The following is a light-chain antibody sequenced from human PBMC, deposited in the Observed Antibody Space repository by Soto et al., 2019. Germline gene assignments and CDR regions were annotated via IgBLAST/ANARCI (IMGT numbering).Light chain of an antibody. V-gene: IGLV2-14*03. CDR1: SSDVGGYNY. CDR3: SSHTGSNTLA. CDR2: DVS. Sequence: QSALTQPASVSGSPGQSITISCTGTSSDVGGYNYVSWYQQYPGKAPKLIIYDVSNRPSGVSDRFSGSKSGETASLTISGLQGEDEADYYCSSHTGSNTLAFGGGTQLTVL. J-gene: IGLJ2*01.